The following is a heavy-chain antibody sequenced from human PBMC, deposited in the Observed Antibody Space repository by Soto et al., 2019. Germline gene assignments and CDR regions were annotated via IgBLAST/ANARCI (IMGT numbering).Heavy chain of an antibody. CDR1: GLAISGKIY. CDR3: ATWHEREHAYDV. Sequence: DVQLVESGGGLIQPGESLRLSCAAFGLAISGKIYVAWVRQGAGKGLEWVSALYDVDGSFYADSVKGRFTTSSDSSKTTVYLQMNDLRPDDTAVYYCATWHEREHAYDVWGQGTLVTVSS. CDR2: LYDVDGS. V-gene: IGHV3-53*01. J-gene: IGHJ3*01. D-gene: IGHD1-1*01.